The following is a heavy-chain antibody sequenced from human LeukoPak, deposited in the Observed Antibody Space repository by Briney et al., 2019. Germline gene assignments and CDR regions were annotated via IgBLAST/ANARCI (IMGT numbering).Heavy chain of an antibody. CDR3: ARQLSYFSSTSCYFGYYYGMDV. CDR1: GGTFSSYA. CDR2: IIPIFGTA. J-gene: IGHJ6*02. V-gene: IGHV1-69*13. D-gene: IGHD2-2*01. Sequence: ASVKVSCKASGGTFSSYAISWVRQAPGQGLEWMGGIIPIFGTANYAQKFQGRVTITADESTSTAYMELSSLRSEDTAVYYCARQLSYFSSTSCYFGYYYGMDVWGQGTTVTVSS.